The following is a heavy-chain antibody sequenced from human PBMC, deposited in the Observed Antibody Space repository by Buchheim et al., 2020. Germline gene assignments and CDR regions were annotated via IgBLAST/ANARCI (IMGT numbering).Heavy chain of an antibody. J-gene: IGHJ6*02. D-gene: IGHD6-13*01. Sequence: QVQLQESGPGLVKPSQTLSLTCTVSGGSISSGDYYWSWIRQPPGKGLEWIGYIYYSGSTYYNPSLKSRVTISVDTSKNQFSLKLSSVTAADTAVYYCARDQTPGSSSWYADYYYGMDVWGQGTT. V-gene: IGHV4-30-4*01. CDR2: IYYSGST. CDR1: GGSISSGDYY. CDR3: ARDQTPGSSSWYADYYYGMDV.